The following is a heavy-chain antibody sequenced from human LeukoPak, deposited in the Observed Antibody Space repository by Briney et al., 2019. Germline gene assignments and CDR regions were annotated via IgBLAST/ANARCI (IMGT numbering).Heavy chain of an antibody. CDR1: GFTFRRYD. CDR2: ISGNGGST. V-gene: IGHV3-23*01. CDR3: ARDTGWYFDL. J-gene: IGHJ2*01. Sequence: GGSLRLSCAASGFTFRRYDMSWVRQAPGKGLEWVSAISGNGGSTYYVDSVKGRFTISRDNSKNTLYLQMISLRAEDTAVYYCARDTGWYFDLWGRGTLVTVSS. D-gene: IGHD5-18*01.